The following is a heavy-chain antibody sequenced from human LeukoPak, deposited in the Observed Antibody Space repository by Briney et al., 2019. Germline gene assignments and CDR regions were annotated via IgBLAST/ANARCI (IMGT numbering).Heavy chain of an antibody. J-gene: IGHJ4*02. CDR1: GYTFSNYW. D-gene: IGHD5-18*01. Sequence: GESLKISCQTSGYTFSNYWIGWVRQMPGKGLEWMGSIYPADSDTRYSPSFQGHVTISADESISTASLQWTSLKASDTATYYCATLLGSTAIDYWGQGTLATVSS. CDR3: ATLLGSTAIDY. V-gene: IGHV5-51*01. CDR2: IYPADSDT.